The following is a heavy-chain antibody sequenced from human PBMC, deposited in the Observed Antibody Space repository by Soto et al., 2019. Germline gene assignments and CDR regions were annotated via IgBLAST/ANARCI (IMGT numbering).Heavy chain of an antibody. CDR3: ARSLAAAFYYYGMDV. D-gene: IGHD6-13*01. J-gene: IGHJ6*02. V-gene: IGHV4-39*01. Sequence: SEPLSLTCTVSGGSISSSSYYWGWIRQPPGKGLEWIGSIYYSGSTYYNPSLKSRVTISVDTSKNQFSLKLSSVTAADTAVYYCARSLAAAFYYYGMDVWGQGTTVTVSS. CDR1: GGSISSSSYY. CDR2: IYYSGST.